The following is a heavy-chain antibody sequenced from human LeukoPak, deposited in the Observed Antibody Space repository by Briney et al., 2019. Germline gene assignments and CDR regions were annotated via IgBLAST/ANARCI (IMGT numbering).Heavy chain of an antibody. Sequence: PGGSLRLSCAASGFTFSTYAMNWIRQAPGKGLEWVSAISGSRTSTYYADSVKGRFTISRDSAKNTLYLQINSLRAEDSAVYYCAKASSSWYSDFDYWGRGTLVAVSS. CDR1: GFTFSTYA. V-gene: IGHV3-23*01. CDR2: ISGSRTST. D-gene: IGHD6-13*01. CDR3: AKASSSWYSDFDY. J-gene: IGHJ4*02.